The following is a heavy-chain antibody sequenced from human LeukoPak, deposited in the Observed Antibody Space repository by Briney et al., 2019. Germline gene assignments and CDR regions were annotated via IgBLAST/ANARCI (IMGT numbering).Heavy chain of an antibody. J-gene: IGHJ4*02. Sequence: GGSLRLSCAASELTFRDYWMTWLRQAPGKGLEWVANIRHDGSEKYYVDSVKGRFTISRDDAKNSVYLQMNSLRAEDTAVYYCARTKGVFDGDYVFDYWGQGTLVTVSS. V-gene: IGHV3-7*05. CDR2: IRHDGSEK. CDR1: ELTFRDYW. CDR3: ARTKGVFDGDYVFDY. D-gene: IGHD4-17*01.